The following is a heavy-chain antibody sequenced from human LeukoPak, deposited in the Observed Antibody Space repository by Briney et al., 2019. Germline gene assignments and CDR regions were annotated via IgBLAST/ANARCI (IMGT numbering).Heavy chain of an antibody. V-gene: IGHV4-59*01. CDR1: GGSISSYY. J-gene: IGHJ2*01. D-gene: IGHD4-17*01. CDR2: IYYSGST. Sequence: SETLSLTCTVSGGSISSYYWSWIRQPPGKGLEWIGYIYYSGSTNYNPSLKSRVTITVETSKNQFSLKLSSVTAADTAVYYSARDNAHYGATTWPWYFDLWGRGTLVTVSS. CDR3: ARDNAHYGATTWPWYFDL.